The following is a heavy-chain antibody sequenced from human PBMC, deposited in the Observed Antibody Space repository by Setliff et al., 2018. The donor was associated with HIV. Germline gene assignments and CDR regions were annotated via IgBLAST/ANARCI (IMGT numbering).Heavy chain of an antibody. Sequence: GGSLRLSCAASGFIFSSYSMNWVRQAPGNGLEWVSYISSSTSTIYYADSVKGRFTISRDNAKNSLYLQMNSLRAEDTAVYYCATDRGTYWGQGTLVTVSS. D-gene: IGHD1-7*01. CDR3: ATDRGTY. J-gene: IGHJ4*02. V-gene: IGHV3-48*01. CDR1: GFIFSSYS. CDR2: ISSSTSTI.